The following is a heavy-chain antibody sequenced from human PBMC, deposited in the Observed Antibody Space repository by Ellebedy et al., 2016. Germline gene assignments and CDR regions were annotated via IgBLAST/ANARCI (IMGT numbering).Heavy chain of an antibody. CDR3: AFTGPGYVHDAFDI. V-gene: IGHV3-7*01. Sequence: GGSLRLSXAASGFTFSSYWMSWVRQAPGKGLEWVANIKQDGSEKYYVDSVKGRFTISRDNAKNSLYLQMNSLRAEDTAVYYCAFTGPGYVHDAFDIWGQGTMVTVSS. J-gene: IGHJ3*02. CDR1: GFTFSSYW. CDR2: IKQDGSEK. D-gene: IGHD5-12*01.